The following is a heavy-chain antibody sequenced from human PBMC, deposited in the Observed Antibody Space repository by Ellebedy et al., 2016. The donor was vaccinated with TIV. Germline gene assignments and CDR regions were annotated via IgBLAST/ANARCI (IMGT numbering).Heavy chain of an antibody. V-gene: IGHV3-23*01. CDR3: AKMVSRYYESSGYYPDY. Sequence: GGSLRLXYAASGFTFDDYAMFWVRRAPGEGLEWVSIITGGATATYNADSVKGRFIISRDNSKNTVYLQMNSLRVEDTAVYYCAKMVSRYYESSGYYPDYWGQGSLVTVSS. J-gene: IGHJ4*02. D-gene: IGHD3-22*01. CDR1: GFTFDDYA. CDR2: ITGGATAT.